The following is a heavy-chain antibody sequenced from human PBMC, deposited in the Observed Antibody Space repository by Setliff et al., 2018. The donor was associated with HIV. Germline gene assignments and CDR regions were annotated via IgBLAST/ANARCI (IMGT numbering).Heavy chain of an antibody. CDR1: GGSISSYY. D-gene: IGHD6-6*01. Sequence: SSETLSLTCTVSGGSISSYYWTWIRQPAGKGLEWIGRIGPIYTSGSTKYNPSLESRVTMSVDTSKNQFSLRLYSVTAADTAVYYCASFDLSTTSSADWGQDALVTVSS. CDR2: IGPIYTSGST. V-gene: IGHV4-4*07. CDR3: ASFDLSTTSSAD. J-gene: IGHJ1*01.